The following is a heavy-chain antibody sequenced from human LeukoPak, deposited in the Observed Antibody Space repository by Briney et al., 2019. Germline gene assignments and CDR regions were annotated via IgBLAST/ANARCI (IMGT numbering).Heavy chain of an antibody. D-gene: IGHD3-3*01. CDR1: GFTVSNNY. CDR3: ARYDFILISYFDL. CDR2: IYSDGTT. Sequence: GGSLRLSCAASGFTVSNNYMSWVRQAPGKKLEWVSDIYSDGTTFYADSVKGRFTISRDNSKNTLYLQMNSLRAEDTAVYHCARYDFILISYFDLWGRGALVTVSS. J-gene: IGHJ2*01. V-gene: IGHV3-53*01.